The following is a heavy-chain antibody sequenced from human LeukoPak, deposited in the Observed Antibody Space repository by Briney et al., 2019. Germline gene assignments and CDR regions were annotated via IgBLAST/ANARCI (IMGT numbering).Heavy chain of an antibody. Sequence: GASVTVSFKASGYTFTSYDINWVRQATGQGGEWMGWMNPSSGNTGYAQRFQGRVTMTRNTSISTAYMELSSLRSEDTAVYYCARGHTIHRYFDLHYYYYYYMDVWGKGTTVTISS. V-gene: IGHV1-8*01. D-gene: IGHD3-9*01. CDR3: ARGHTIHRYFDLHYYYYYYMDV. CDR1: GYTFTSYD. J-gene: IGHJ6*03. CDR2: MNPSSGNT.